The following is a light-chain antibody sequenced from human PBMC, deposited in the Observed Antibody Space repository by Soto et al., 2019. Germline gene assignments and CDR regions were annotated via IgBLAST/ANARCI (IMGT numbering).Light chain of an antibody. CDR1: QSVRSSY. V-gene: IGKV3-20*01. CDR3: QQHGSTIT. CDR2: GAS. Sequence: IVLTQSPGTLSLSPGERATLSCRASQSVRSSYLAWYQQNPGQTPTLLIFGASTRATGIPDRFSGSGSGTDFTLTISRLEPEDFAVYYCQQHGSTITFGQGTRLENK. J-gene: IGKJ5*01.